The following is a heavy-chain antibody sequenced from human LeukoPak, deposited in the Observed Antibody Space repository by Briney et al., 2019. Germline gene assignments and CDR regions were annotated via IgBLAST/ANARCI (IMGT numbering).Heavy chain of an antibody. CDR1: GYTFIGYY. Sequence: ASVKVSCKASGYTFIGYYIHWVRQAPGQGLEWMGWINPNTGGTKYAQKFQGRVTITADESTSTAYMELSSLRSEDTAVYYCARNRGGPSLMATIIWGFDYWGQGTLVTVSS. CDR3: ARNRGGPSLMATIIWGFDY. V-gene: IGHV1-2*02. D-gene: IGHD5-12*01. CDR2: INPNTGGT. J-gene: IGHJ4*02.